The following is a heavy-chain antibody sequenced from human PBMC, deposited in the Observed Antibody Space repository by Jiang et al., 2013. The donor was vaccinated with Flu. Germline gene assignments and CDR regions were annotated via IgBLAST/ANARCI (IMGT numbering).Heavy chain of an antibody. J-gene: IGHJ4*02. CDR3: ARGGLRFLEWFPEY. Sequence: LFEAFGDPVPHLRCLCGSFSGYYWSWIRQPQEGAGVDWEINHSGSTNXNPSLKSRVTISVDTSKNQFSLKLSSVTAADTAVYYCARGGLRFLEWFPEYWGQGTLVTVSS. CDR2: INHSGST. CDR1: GSFSGYY. D-gene: IGHD3-3*01. V-gene: IGHV4-34*01.